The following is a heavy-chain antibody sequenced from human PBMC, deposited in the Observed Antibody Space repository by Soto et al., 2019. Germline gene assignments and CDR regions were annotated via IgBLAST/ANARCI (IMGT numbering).Heavy chain of an antibody. CDR3: ARAEYYGSGSYYSGGQYYYYYYGKDV. V-gene: IGHV3-48*02. J-gene: IGHJ6*02. D-gene: IGHD3-10*01. Sequence: PGGSLRLSCAASGFTFSSYSMNWVRQAPGKGLEWVSYISSSSTIYYADSVKGRFTISRDNAKNSLYLQMNSLRDEDTAVYYCARAEYYGSGSYYSGGQYYYYYYGKDVWGQGTTVTVSS. CDR2: ISSSSTI. CDR1: GFTFSSYS.